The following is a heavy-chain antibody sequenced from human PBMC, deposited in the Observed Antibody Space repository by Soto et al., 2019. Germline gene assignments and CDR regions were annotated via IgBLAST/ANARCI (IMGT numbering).Heavy chain of an antibody. V-gene: IGHV3-30*18. J-gene: IGHJ4*02. D-gene: IGHD5-18*01. CDR3: AKERDTRRSYCFDS. Sequence: GGSLRLSCAASRFTFSNYGMQWVRQAPGKGLEWVAVISHDGTVKYYADYVKGRFTISRDNFQNTLDLQMDSLRAEDTAVYYCAKERDTRRSYCFDSWGQGNLVTVSS. CDR1: RFTFSNYG. CDR2: ISHDGTVK.